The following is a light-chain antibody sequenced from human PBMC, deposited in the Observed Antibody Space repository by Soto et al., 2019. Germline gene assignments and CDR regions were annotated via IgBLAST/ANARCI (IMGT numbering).Light chain of an antibody. CDR2: DAS. Sequence: ELVLTQSPATLSSYPGERPTLSRRPSQSVSSYLAWYQQKPGQAPRVLIYDASNRATGIPASFSGGGSGTDFTLIISSLEPEDLAVYYGQQYRKWPQITFGQVTRLEIK. V-gene: IGKV3-11*01. CDR3: QQYRKWPQIT. CDR1: QSVSSY. J-gene: IGKJ5*01.